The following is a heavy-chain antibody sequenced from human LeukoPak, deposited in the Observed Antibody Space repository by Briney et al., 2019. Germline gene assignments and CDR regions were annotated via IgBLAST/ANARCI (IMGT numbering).Heavy chain of an antibody. V-gene: IGHV1-69*04. CDR2: IIPILGIA. J-gene: IGHJ6*02. CDR1: GGTFSSYT. Sequence: GASVKVSCKASGGTFSSYTISWVRQAPGQGLEWMGRIIPILGIANYAQKFQGRVTITADKSTSTAYMELSRLRSEDTAVYYCARDRYCSSTSCYGGYYYYGMDVWGQGTTVTVSS. D-gene: IGHD2-2*01. CDR3: ARDRYCSSTSCYGGYYYYGMDV.